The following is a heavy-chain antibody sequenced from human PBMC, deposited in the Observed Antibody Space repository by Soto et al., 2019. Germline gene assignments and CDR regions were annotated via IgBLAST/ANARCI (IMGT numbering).Heavy chain of an antibody. CDR1: GFTFSSYG. Sequence: GGSLRLSCAASGFTFSSYGMHWVRQAPGKGLEWVAVIWYDGSNKYYADSVKGRFTISRDNSKNTLYLQMNSLRAEDTAVYYCARFLEWLPPYYYYGMDVWGQGTTVTVSS. CDR2: IWYDGSNK. CDR3: ARFLEWLPPYYYYGMDV. D-gene: IGHD3-3*01. V-gene: IGHV3-33*01. J-gene: IGHJ6*02.